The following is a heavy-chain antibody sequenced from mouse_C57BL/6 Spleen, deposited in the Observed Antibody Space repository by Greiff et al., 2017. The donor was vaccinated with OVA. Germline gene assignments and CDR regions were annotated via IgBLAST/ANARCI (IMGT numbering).Heavy chain of an antibody. Sequence: EVKLVESGGDLVKPGGSLKLSCAASGFTFSSYGMSWVRQTPDKRLEWVATISSGGSYTYYPDSVKGRFTISRDNAKNTLYLQMSSLKSEDTAMYYCARSVVGGFDYWGQGTTLTVSS. D-gene: IGHD1-1*01. V-gene: IGHV5-6*01. CDR1: GFTFSSYG. J-gene: IGHJ2*01. CDR3: ARSVVGGFDY. CDR2: ISSGGSYT.